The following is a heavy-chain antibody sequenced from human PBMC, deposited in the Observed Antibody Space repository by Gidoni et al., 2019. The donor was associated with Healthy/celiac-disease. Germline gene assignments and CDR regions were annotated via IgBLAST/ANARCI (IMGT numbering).Heavy chain of an antibody. J-gene: IGHJ4*02. CDR3: AGYYDFWSGYYNPVDY. D-gene: IGHD3-3*01. CDR2: ISYDGRNK. V-gene: IGHV3-30*04. Sequence: QVQLLASGGGVVQPGRSLSLSCAASGLPFRRYAMNWVRQVPGKGLEWVAVISYDGRNKYYADSVKGRFTISRDNSKNTLYLQMNSLRAEDTAVYYCAGYYDFWSGYYNPVDYWGQGTLVTVSS. CDR1: GLPFRRYA.